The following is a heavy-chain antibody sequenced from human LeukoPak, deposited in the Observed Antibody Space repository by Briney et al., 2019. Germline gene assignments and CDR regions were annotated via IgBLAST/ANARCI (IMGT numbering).Heavy chain of an antibody. Sequence: GGSLRLSCAASGFTLSSYAMHWVRQAPGKGLEWVAVISYDGSNKYYADSVKGRFTISRDNSKNTLYLQMNSLRAEDTAVNYCAKVATIYYFDYWGQGTLVTVSS. J-gene: IGHJ4*02. CDR3: AKVATIYYFDY. V-gene: IGHV3-30-3*01. CDR1: GFTLSSYA. D-gene: IGHD5-12*01. CDR2: ISYDGSNK.